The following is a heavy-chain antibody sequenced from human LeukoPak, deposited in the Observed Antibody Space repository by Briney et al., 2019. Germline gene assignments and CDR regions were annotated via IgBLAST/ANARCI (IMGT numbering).Heavy chain of an antibody. CDR1: GYSFTSYW. D-gene: IGHD3-22*01. Sequence: GGSLKISCNGSGYSFTSYWIGWVRQMPGKGLEWMGIIYPGDSDTRYSPSFQGQVTISADKSISTAYLQWSSLKASDTAMYYCARRNYYDSSGYYFKNDAFDIWGQGTMVTVSS. J-gene: IGHJ3*02. CDR2: IYPGDSDT. V-gene: IGHV5-51*01. CDR3: ARRNYYDSSGYYFKNDAFDI.